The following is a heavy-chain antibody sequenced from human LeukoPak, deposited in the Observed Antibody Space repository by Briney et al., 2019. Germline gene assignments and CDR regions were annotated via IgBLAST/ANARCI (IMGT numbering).Heavy chain of an antibody. CDR2: IIPILGIA. CDR3: ARDRGQWLVLSYYYYGMDV. CDR1: GGTFSSYG. J-gene: IGHJ6*02. V-gene: IGHV1-69*04. D-gene: IGHD6-19*01. Sequence: SVKVSCKASGGTFSSYGISWVRQAPGQGLEWMGRIIPILGIANYAQKFQGRVTIAADKSTSTAYMELSSLRSEDTAVYYCARDRGQWLVLSYYYYGMDVWGQGTTVTVSS.